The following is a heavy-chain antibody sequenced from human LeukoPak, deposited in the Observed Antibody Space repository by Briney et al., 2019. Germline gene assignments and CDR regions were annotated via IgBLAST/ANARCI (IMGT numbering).Heavy chain of an antibody. J-gene: IGHJ4*02. Sequence: ASVKVSCKASGYTFTGHYIHWVRQAPGQGLEWMGWINPNSGGTNYAQKFQGRVTMTRDTSISTACMELTRLRSDDTAVYYCARDNGDYWFDYWGQGTLVTVSP. CDR3: ARDNGDYWFDY. CDR1: GYTFTGHY. D-gene: IGHD4-17*01. V-gene: IGHV1-2*02. CDR2: INPNSGGT.